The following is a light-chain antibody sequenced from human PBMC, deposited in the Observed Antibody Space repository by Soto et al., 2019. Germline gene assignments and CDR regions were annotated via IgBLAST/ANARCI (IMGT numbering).Light chain of an antibody. J-gene: IGLJ3*02. CDR1: SSDVGAYNY. CDR2: DVS. V-gene: IGLV2-14*01. CDR3: SSYTTATTRV. Sequence: QSVLTQSASVSGSPGQSITISCTGTSSDVGAYNYVSWYQQHPGKAPKLMIFDVSNRPSGVSNRFSGSKSGNTASLTISGLQAEDEADYYCSSYTTATTRVFGGGTKVTVL.